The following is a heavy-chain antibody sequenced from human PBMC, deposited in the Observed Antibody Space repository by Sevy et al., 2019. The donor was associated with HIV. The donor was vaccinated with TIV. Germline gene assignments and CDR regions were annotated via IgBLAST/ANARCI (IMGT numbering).Heavy chain of an antibody. CDR1: GFTFSDYY. Sequence: GGSLRLSCAASGFTFSDYYMSWLRQAPGKGLEWLSYISGSGDTIYYADSVKGRFTISRDNAKNSRYLQMNSLRAEDTAVYYCARDHEKDGDLGDYYYFAMDVWGQGTTVTVSS. V-gene: IGHV3-11*01. J-gene: IGHJ6*02. CDR2: ISGSGDTI. D-gene: IGHD4-17*01. CDR3: ARDHEKDGDLGDYYYFAMDV.